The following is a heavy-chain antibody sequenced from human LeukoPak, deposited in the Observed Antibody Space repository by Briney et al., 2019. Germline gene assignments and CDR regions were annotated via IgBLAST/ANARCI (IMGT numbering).Heavy chain of an antibody. V-gene: IGHV5-51*03. CDR2: IFPADSDT. D-gene: IGHD3-22*01. CDR1: GYSFTSYW. Sequence: PGESLKISCKGSGYSFTSYWIGWVRQMPGKGLEWMGIIFPADSDTRYSPSFQGQVTISADKSIITAYLQWSSLKASDSATYYCARRNSSGSDIDYWGQGTLVTVSS. J-gene: IGHJ4*02. CDR3: ARRNSSGSDIDY.